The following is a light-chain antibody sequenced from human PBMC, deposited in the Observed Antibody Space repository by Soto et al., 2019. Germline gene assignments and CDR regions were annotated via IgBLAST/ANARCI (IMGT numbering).Light chain of an antibody. CDR1: QSVRSSY. CDR2: GAS. CDR3: QQYGSSPPYT. V-gene: IGKV3-20*01. J-gene: IGKJ2*01. Sequence: EIVLTQSPGTLSLSPGERATLSCRASQSVRSSYLAWYQQKRGRAPRLLIYGASSRATGIPDRFSGSGSGTDCTLTISRLEPEDFAVYYCQQYGSSPPYTFGQGTKLEIK.